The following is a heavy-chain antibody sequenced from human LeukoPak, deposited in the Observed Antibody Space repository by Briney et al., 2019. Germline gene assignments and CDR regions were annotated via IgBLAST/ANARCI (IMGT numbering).Heavy chain of an antibody. CDR1: GYTFTGYY. CDR2: INPNSGGT. Sequence: ASVKVSCKASGYTFTGYYMHWVRQAPGQGLEWMGWINPNSGGTNYAQKFQGWVTMTRDTSISTAYMELSKLRSDDTAVYYCARDFGLGHYYFDYWGQGTLVNVSS. CDR3: ARDFGLGHYYFDY. V-gene: IGHV1-2*04. J-gene: IGHJ4*02. D-gene: IGHD3/OR15-3a*01.